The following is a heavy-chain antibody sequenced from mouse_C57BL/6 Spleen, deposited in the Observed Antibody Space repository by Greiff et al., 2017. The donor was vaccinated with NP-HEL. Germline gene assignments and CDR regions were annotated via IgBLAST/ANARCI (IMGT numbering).Heavy chain of an antibody. J-gene: IGHJ2*01. CDR1: GYTFTSYW. Sequence: VQRVESGAELVKPGASVKMSCKASGYTFTSYWITWVKQRPGQGLEWIGDIYPGSGSTNYNEKFKSKATLTVDTSSSTAYMQLSSLTSEDSAVYYCGSYYFDYWGQGTTLTVSS. V-gene: IGHV1-55*01. CDR2: IYPGSGST. CDR3: GSYYFDY.